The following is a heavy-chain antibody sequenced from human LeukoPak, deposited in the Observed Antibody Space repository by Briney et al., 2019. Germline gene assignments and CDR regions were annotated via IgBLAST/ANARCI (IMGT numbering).Heavy chain of an antibody. D-gene: IGHD3-9*01. Sequence: PGGSLRLSCAASGFTLSNYWMNWVRQAPGKGLEWVANIKQDGGEKYYVDSVKGRFTISRDNAKNSLYLQMSSLRAEDTAVYYCARGGRAYYDVLTGYYISYFDYWGQGTLVTVSS. CDR3: ARGGRAYYDVLTGYYISYFDY. CDR2: IKQDGGEK. V-gene: IGHV3-7*01. CDR1: GFTLSNYW. J-gene: IGHJ4*02.